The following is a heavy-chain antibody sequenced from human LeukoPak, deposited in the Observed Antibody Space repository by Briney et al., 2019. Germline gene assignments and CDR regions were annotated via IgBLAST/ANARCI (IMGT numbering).Heavy chain of an antibody. CDR3: ARDLRWELLPCYYYYYMDV. CDR1: GYTFTSYG. Sequence: ASVKVSCKASGYTFTSYGISWVRQAPGQGLEWMGWISAYNGNTNYAQKLQGRVTMTTDTSTSTAYMELRSLRSDDTAVYYCARDLRWELLPCYYYYYMDVWGKGTTVTVSS. V-gene: IGHV1-18*01. D-gene: IGHD1-26*01. CDR2: ISAYNGNT. J-gene: IGHJ6*03.